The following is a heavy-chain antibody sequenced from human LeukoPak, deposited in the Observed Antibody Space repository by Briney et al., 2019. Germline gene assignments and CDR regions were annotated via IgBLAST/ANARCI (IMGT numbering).Heavy chain of an antibody. D-gene: IGHD4-17*01. CDR2: ISSSGSTI. V-gene: IGHV3-48*03. J-gene: IGHJ4*02. Sequence: PGGSLRLSCAASGFTFSSYEMNWVRQAPGKGLEWVSYISSSGSTIYYADSVKGRFTISRDNAKNSLYLQMNSLRAEDTAVYYCARDTVTLGYFDYWGQGTLVTVSS. CDR1: GFTFSSYE. CDR3: ARDTVTLGYFDY.